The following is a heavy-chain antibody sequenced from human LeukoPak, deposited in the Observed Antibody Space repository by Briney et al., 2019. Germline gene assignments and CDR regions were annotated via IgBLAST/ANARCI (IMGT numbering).Heavy chain of an antibody. D-gene: IGHD4-11*01. CDR3: AKGGHYNFDY. J-gene: IGHJ4*02. V-gene: IGHV3-7*01. CDR1: GFTFSTYW. CDR2: IKEDGSDT. Sequence: GGSLRLSCAASGFTFSTYWMKWVRQAPGKGLEWVASIKEDGSDTYYVDSVKGRFSISRDNAKNSLYLQMNSLRTEDTAVYYCAKGGHYNFDYWGQGTLVTVSS.